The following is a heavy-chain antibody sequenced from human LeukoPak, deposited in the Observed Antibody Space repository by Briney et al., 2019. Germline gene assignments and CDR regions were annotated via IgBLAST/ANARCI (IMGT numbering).Heavy chain of an antibody. J-gene: IGHJ4*02. Sequence: TSETLSLTCAVYGGSFSDYYWTWIRQPPGKGLEWIGEINHSGSTNYNPSLKSRVTISVDTSEDQFSLKLSSVTAADTAVYYCARGLRWGITMVRARTYFDYWGQGTLVTVSS. CDR2: INHSGST. D-gene: IGHD3-10*01. CDR3: ARGLRWGITMVRARTYFDY. CDR1: GGSFSDYY. V-gene: IGHV4-34*01.